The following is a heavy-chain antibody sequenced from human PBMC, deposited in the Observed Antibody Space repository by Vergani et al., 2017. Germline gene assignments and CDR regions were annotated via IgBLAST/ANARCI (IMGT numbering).Heavy chain of an antibody. Sequence: EVQLVESGGGLVQPGGSLRLSCAASGFTFSSYWMSWVRQAPGKGLEWVANMKQDGSEKYYVDSVKGRFTISRDNAKNSLYLQMNSLRAEDTAVDYCARDDSSGYFLWAIGDWGQGTLVTVSS. J-gene: IGHJ4*02. CDR1: GFTFSSYW. D-gene: IGHD3-22*01. CDR3: ARDDSSGYFLWAIGD. CDR2: MKQDGSEK. V-gene: IGHV3-7*03.